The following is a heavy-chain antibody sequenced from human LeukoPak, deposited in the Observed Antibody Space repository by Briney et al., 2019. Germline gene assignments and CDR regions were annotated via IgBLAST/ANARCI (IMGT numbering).Heavy chain of an antibody. CDR2: ISGDGDTA. J-gene: IGHJ4*02. V-gene: IGHV3-23*01. CDR1: GFTFSNSA. D-gene: IGHD3-10*01. CDR3: ARAGPYYHAN. Sequence: GGSLRLSCAASGFTFSNSAMGWVRQTPGKGLEGLSSISGDGDTAYYADSVKGRFTVSRGNSKNTLFLQMDNLRAEDTAIYYCARAGPYYHANWGQGTPVTVSS.